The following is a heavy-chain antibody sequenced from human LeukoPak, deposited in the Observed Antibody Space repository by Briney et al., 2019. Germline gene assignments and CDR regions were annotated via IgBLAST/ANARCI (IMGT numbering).Heavy chain of an antibody. V-gene: IGHV4-61*02. J-gene: IGHJ5*02. D-gene: IGHD3-22*01. CDR3: ARTRVDYYDSSGYWFDP. Sequence: PSETLSLTCTVSGGSISSGSYYWNWIRLPAGKGLEWIGRIYTSGSTNYSPSLKSRVTISVGTSKNQFSLKLSSVTAADTAVYYCARTRVDYYDSSGYWFDPWGQGTLVTVSS. CDR1: GGSISSGSYY. CDR2: IYTSGST.